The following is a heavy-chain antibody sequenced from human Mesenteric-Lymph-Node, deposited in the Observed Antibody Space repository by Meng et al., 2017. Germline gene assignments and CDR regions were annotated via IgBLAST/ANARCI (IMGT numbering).Heavy chain of an antibody. D-gene: IGHD6-13*01. J-gene: IGHJ4*02. V-gene: IGHV3-30*18. CDR2: ISYDGSNK. CDR3: AKESSLAAELDY. CDR1: GFTFSSYG. Sequence: QVQLVESGGGVVQPGRSLRLSCAASGFTFSSYGLRWVRQAPGKGLEWVAVISYDGSNKYYAESVKGRFTISRDNSKNTLYLQMNSLRAEDTAVYYCAKESSLAAELDYWGQGTLVTVSS.